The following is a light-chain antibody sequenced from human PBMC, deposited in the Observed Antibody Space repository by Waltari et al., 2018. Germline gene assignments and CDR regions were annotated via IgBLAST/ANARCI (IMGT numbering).Light chain of an antibody. CDR1: SNDVGAYNY. Sequence: QSALTQPPSASGSPGQSVTISCTGTSNDVGAYNYVSWYQQHPGKAPKLMIYEVTKRHSGVPDRFSGSKSGNTASLTVSGLQAEDEADDYCNSDAGSNNNVFGTGTKVTVL. V-gene: IGLV2-8*01. CDR2: EVT. CDR3: NSDAGSNNNV. J-gene: IGLJ1*01.